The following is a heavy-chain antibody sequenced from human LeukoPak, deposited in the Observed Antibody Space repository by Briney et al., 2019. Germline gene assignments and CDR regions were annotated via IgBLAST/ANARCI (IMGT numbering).Heavy chain of an antibody. D-gene: IGHD5-18*01. Sequence: GGSLRLSCAASGFTFSSYSMNWVRQAPGKGLEWVSSISSSSSYIYYADSVKGRFTISRDNATNSLYLQMNSLRAEDTAVYYCARDWGDTAMATGAFDIWGQGTMVTVSS. CDR1: GFTFSSYS. CDR3: ARDWGDTAMATGAFDI. J-gene: IGHJ3*02. V-gene: IGHV3-21*01. CDR2: ISSSSSYI.